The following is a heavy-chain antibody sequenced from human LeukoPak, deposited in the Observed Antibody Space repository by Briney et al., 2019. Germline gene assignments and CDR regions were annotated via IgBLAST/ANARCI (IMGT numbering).Heavy chain of an antibody. D-gene: IGHD6-13*01. CDR1: GFTFSGNW. V-gene: IGHV3-74*01. Sequence: GGSLRLSCEASGFTFSGNWMHWVRQAPGKGLVWASRINGDGRTTYYADSVKGRFTISRDNAKNTVYLQMNSLRAEDTAVYYCARGIAGAWGFDYWGLGTLVTVSS. J-gene: IGHJ4*02. CDR3: ARGIAGAWGFDY. CDR2: INGDGRTT.